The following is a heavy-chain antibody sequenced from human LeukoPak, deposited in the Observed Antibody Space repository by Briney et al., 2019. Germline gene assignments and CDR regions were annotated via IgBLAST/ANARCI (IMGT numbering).Heavy chain of an antibody. J-gene: IGHJ4*02. V-gene: IGHV3-48*04. Sequence: GGSLRLSCVASGFTFSNYNMNWVRQAPGKGLEWVSYITSSSGTKHYADSVKGRFTISRDNAKNSLYLQMNSLRAEDTAVYYCARDLWELPDYWGQGTLVTVSS. CDR1: GFTFSNYN. D-gene: IGHD1-26*01. CDR3: ARDLWELPDY. CDR2: ITSSSGTK.